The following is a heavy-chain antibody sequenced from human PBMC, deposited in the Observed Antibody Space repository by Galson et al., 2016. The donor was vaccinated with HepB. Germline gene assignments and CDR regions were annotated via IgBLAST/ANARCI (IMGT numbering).Heavy chain of an antibody. J-gene: IGHJ2*01. CDR3: ARRVEYCGGGRCSPWYFDV. Sequence: SETLSLTCTVSGASVSDYYWNWIRQSPGKGLEWIGIVYNSGHTYYNPSLESRVTISLDTSKTQFFLDLSSLTAADTAVYYYARRVEYCGGGRCSPWYFDVWGRGTLVTVSP. CDR2: VYNSGHT. CDR1: GASVSDYY. V-gene: IGHV4-59*02. D-gene: IGHD2-15*01.